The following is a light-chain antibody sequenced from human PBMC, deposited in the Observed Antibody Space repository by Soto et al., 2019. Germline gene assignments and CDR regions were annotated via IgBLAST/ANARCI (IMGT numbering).Light chain of an antibody. CDR2: DAS. CDR1: QSVSSN. CDR3: QQRSNWPPGRLT. J-gene: IGKJ4*01. V-gene: IGKV3-11*01. Sequence: ILMTQSPASLSVSPGERATLSCRASQSVSSNLAWYQQKPVQAPRLLIYDASNRATGIPARFSGSGSGTDFTLTISSLEPEDFAVYYCQQRSNWPPGRLTFGGGTKVDIK.